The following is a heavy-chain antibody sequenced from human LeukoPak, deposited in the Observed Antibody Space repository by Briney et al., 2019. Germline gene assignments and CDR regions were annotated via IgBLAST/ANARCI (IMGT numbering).Heavy chain of an antibody. CDR1: GYTFTGYY. J-gene: IGHJ6*02. Sequence: ASVKVSCKASGYTFTGYYMHWVRQAPGQGLEWMGWINPNSGGTNYAQKFQGRVTMTRDTSISTAYMELSRLRSDDTAVYYCAREMRYCSSTSCPAGFDYYYGMDVWGQGTTVTVSS. V-gene: IGHV1-2*02. CDR2: INPNSGGT. D-gene: IGHD2-2*01. CDR3: AREMRYCSSTSCPAGFDYYYGMDV.